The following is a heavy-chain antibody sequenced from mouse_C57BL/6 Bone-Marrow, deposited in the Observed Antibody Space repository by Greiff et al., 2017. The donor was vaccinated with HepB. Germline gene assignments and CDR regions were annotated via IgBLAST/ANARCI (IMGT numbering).Heavy chain of an antibody. CDR1: GFSLTSYG. CDR3: ARPIYYGKGGFAY. CDR2: IWSGGST. Sequence: VQRVESGPGLVQPSQSLSITCTVSGFSLTSYGVHWVRQSPGKGLEWLGVIWSGGSTDYNAAFISRLSISKDNSKSQVFFKMNSLQADDTAIYYCARPIYYGKGGFAYWGQGTLVTVSA. V-gene: IGHV2-2*01. J-gene: IGHJ3*01. D-gene: IGHD2-1*01.